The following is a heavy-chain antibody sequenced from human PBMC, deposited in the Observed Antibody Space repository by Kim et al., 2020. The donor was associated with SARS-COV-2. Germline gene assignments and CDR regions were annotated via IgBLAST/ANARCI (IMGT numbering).Heavy chain of an antibody. J-gene: IGHJ6*03. V-gene: IGHV3-33*01. CDR3: ARDGGYYYDFWSGYYLDYYYMDV. CDR1: GFTFSSYG. D-gene: IGHD3-3*01. Sequence: GGSLRLSCAASGFTFSSYGMHWVRQAPGKGLEWVAVIWYDGSNKYYADSVKGRFTISRDNSKNTLYLQMNSLRAEDTAVYYCARDGGYYYDFWSGYYLDYYYMDVWGKGTTVTVSS. CDR2: IWYDGSNK.